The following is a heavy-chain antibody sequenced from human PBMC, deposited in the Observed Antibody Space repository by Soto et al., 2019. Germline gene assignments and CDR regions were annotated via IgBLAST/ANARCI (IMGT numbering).Heavy chain of an antibody. D-gene: IGHD6-13*01. J-gene: IGHJ4*02. CDR1: GGTFSSYT. CDR3: ASIAAAGTSY. Sequence: GASVKVSCKASGGTFSSYTISWVRQAPGQGLEWMGRIIPILGIANYAQKFQGRVTITAGKSTSTAYMELSSLRSEDTAVYYCASIAAAGTSYWGQGTLVTVSS. CDR2: IIPILGIA. V-gene: IGHV1-69*02.